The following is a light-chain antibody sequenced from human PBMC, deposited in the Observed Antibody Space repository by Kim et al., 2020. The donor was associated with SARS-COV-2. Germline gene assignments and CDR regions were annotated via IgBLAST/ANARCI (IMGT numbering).Light chain of an antibody. CDR3: QVWDSSSVV. CDR2: RDS. CDR1: NIGIKN. V-gene: IGLV3-9*01. Sequence: SYELTQPLSVSVALGQTASISCGGDNIGIKNVEWYQQKPGQAPVLVMYRDSNRPSGIPQRFSGSNAGNTATLTISGAQVGDEADYYCQVWDSSSVVFGGG. J-gene: IGLJ2*01.